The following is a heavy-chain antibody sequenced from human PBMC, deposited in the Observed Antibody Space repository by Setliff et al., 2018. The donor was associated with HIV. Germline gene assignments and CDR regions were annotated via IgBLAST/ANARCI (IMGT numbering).Heavy chain of an antibody. V-gene: IGHV3-48*01. Sequence: GGSLRLSCAASGFSFCDFTFNWVRQAPGKGLEWLCYINWRSEKYYADSVKGRFTISRDNGKNSLYLQMNSLRAEDTAVYYCVRDKSWAFDYWGQGTLVTVSS. CDR1: GFSFCDFT. CDR2: INWRSEK. J-gene: IGHJ4*02. CDR3: VRDKSWAFDY.